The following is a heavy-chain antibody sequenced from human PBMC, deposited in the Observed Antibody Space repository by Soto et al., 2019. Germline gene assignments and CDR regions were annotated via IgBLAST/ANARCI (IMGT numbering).Heavy chain of an antibody. CDR3: AKGKDYDFVWGSEQYTSHY. CDR2: ISGSGST. D-gene: IGHD3-16*01. CDR1: GFTFRTYA. J-gene: IGHJ4*02. Sequence: LRLYCTASGFTFRTYAMTWFRQAPVKGLEWVSAISGSGSTFYANSVKGRFTISRDNSRNTVSLQMHSLRAEDSAIYYCAKGKDYDFVWGSEQYTSHYWGQGTLVTAPQ. V-gene: IGHV3-23*01.